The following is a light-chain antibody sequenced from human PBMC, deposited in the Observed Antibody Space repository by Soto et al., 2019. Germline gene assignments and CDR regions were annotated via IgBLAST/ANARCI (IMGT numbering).Light chain of an antibody. CDR3: QQYNSDYT. Sequence: DIQMTQSPSTLSASVGDRVTITCRASQSIGTSLAWYQQKPGEAPKFLIYDASSLESGVPSRFSGSGSGTEFTRTISSLHPEEFASYYCQQYNSDYTFGQGTKLEIK. V-gene: IGKV1-5*01. CDR2: DAS. CDR1: QSIGTS. J-gene: IGKJ2*01.